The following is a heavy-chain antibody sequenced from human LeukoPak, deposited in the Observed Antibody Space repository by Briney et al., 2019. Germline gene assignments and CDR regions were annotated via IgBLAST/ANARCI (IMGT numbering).Heavy chain of an antibody. D-gene: IGHD4-17*01. Sequence: GGSLTLSCAASGFTFSTYSMNWVRQPPGKGLEWVSYISSSGSLIHDSDSVKGRFTITRDNAKNSLYLQMNTLRADDTAVYYCARDLREGFDYWGQGTLVTVSS. J-gene: IGHJ4*02. CDR2: ISSSGSLI. CDR3: ARDLREGFDY. V-gene: IGHV3-48*01. CDR1: GFTFSTYS.